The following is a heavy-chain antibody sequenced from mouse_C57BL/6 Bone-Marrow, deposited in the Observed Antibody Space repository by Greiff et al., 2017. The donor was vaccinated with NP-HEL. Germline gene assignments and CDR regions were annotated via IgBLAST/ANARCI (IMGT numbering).Heavy chain of an antibody. CDR3: ARIYDGYYYAMDY. D-gene: IGHD2-3*01. CDR2: ISSGGSYT. J-gene: IGHJ4*01. Sequence: EVKVVESGGDLVKPGGSLKLSCAASGFTFSSYGMSWVRQTPDKRLEWVATISSGGSYTYYPDSVKGRFTISRDNAKNTLYLQMSSLKSEDTAMYYCARIYDGYYYAMDYWGQGTSVTVSS. CDR1: GFTFSSYG. V-gene: IGHV5-6*01.